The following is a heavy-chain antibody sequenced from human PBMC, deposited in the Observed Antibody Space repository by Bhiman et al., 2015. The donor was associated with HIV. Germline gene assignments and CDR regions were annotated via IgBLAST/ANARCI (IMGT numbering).Heavy chain of an antibody. V-gene: IGHV3-13*01. CDR1: EFTFSTYD. D-gene: IGHD3-10*01. Sequence: EVQLVESGGDLVQPGESVRLSCVASEFTFSTYDMHWVRQGAGKSLEWVAAIGTAGDTFYSGSVKGRFTISRDNAKNSLYLRMDSLRAEDTAVYYCARLWGVYYFDYWGQGTLVAVSS. CDR2: IGTAGDT. CDR3: ARLWGVYYFDY. J-gene: IGHJ4*02.